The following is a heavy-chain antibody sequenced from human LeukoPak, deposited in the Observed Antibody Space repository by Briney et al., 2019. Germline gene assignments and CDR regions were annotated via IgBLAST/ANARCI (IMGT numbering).Heavy chain of an antibody. Sequence: GGSLRLSCAASGFAFSSYTMSWVRQAPGKGLEWVSTITTSDGNTYYADSVKGRFTISRDNSKNTLFLQMNSLRAEDTAVYYCAKDGGLWVSAHWGDSWGRGTLVTVSS. CDR2: ITTSDGNT. V-gene: IGHV3-23*01. CDR3: AKDGGLWVSAHWGDS. D-gene: IGHD7-27*01. J-gene: IGHJ4*02. CDR1: GFAFSSYT.